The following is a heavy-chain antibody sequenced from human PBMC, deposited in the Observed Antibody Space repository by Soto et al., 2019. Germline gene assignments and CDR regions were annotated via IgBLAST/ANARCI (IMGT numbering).Heavy chain of an antibody. CDR3: ARATRLRAFDI. CDR2: INPSGGST. J-gene: IGHJ3*02. V-gene: IGHV1-46*01. Sequence: ASVKVSCKASGYTFTSYYMHWVRQAPGQGLEWMGIINPSGGSTSYAQKFQGRVTMTRDTSTSTVYMEPSSLRSEDTAVYYCARATRLRAFDIWGQGTMVTVSS. CDR1: GYTFTSYY. D-gene: IGHD4-17*01.